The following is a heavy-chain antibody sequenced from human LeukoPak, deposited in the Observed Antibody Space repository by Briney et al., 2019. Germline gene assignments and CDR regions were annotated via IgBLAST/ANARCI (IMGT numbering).Heavy chain of an antibody. Sequence: QPGGSLRLSCAASGFTFSSYGMHWVRQAPGKGLEWVSAISGSGGSTYYADSVKGRFTISRDNSKNTLYLQMNSLRAEDTAVYYCATPLMGYCSSTSCYKGGSTDYWGQGTLVTVSS. CDR2: ISGSGGST. J-gene: IGHJ4*02. CDR1: GFTFSSYG. V-gene: IGHV3-23*01. CDR3: ATPLMGYCSSTSCYKGGSTDY. D-gene: IGHD2-2*02.